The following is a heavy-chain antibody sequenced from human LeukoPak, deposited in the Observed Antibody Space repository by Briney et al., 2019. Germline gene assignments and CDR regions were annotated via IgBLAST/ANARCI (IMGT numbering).Heavy chain of an antibody. CDR1: GYTFTGHY. J-gene: IGHJ4*02. Sequence: EASVKVSCKASGYTFTGHYMHWVRQAPGQGLEWMGWINPNNGGTDCAQKFQGRVNMTRDTSISTVYMEVISLMSDDTAVYYCARDVGSLEVLDYCGQGTLVTVSS. D-gene: IGHD3-10*01. CDR2: INPNNGGT. CDR3: ARDVGSLEVLDY. V-gene: IGHV1-2*02.